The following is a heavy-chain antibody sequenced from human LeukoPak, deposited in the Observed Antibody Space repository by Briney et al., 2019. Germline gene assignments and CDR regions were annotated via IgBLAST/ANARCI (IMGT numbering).Heavy chain of an antibody. CDR2: IYHSGST. CDR1: GGSISSSNW. Sequence: SGTLSLTCAVSGGSISSSNWWSWVRQPPGKGLEWIGEIYHSGSTNYNPSPKSRVTISVDKSKNQFSLKLSSVTAADTAVYYCAGDYYDSSGYPINYFDYWGQGTLVTVSS. D-gene: IGHD3-22*01. V-gene: IGHV4-4*02. CDR3: AGDYYDSSGYPINYFDY. J-gene: IGHJ4*02.